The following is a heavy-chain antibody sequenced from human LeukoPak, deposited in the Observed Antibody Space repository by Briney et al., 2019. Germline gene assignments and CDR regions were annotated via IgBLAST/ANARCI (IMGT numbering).Heavy chain of an antibody. CDR2: IYYSGST. J-gene: IGHJ5*02. V-gene: IGHV4-59*11. Sequence: SETLSLTCTVSGGSISGHYWSWIRQPPGKGLEWIGYIYYSGSTNYNPSLKSRVTISVDTSKNQFSLKLSSVTAADTAVYYCARMVGQDWFDPWGQGTLVTVSS. CDR1: GGSISGHY. D-gene: IGHD2-8*01. CDR3: ARMVGQDWFDP.